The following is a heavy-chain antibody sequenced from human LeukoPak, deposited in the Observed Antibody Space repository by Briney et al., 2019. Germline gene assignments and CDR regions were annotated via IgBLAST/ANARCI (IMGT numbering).Heavy chain of an antibody. CDR2: INTYNVNT. V-gene: IGHV1-18*01. CDR3: ARDSRRGYSYGYDY. Sequence: EASVKVFFKTSGYTFTSYGDSWVRQAPGQGLEWMGWINTYNVNTNYAQKFQGRVTLTTDASTSTAYMELRSLRSDDTAVYYCARDSRRGYSYGYDYWGQGTLVTVSS. CDR1: GYTFTSYG. D-gene: IGHD5-18*01. J-gene: IGHJ4*02.